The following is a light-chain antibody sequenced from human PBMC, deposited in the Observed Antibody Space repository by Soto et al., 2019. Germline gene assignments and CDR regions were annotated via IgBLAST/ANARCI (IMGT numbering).Light chain of an antibody. V-gene: IGKV3-11*01. J-gene: IGKJ4*01. CDR3: QQRNSWPLT. CDR2: EAS. Sequence: VLTQSPDTLSLSPGERATLSCRASQDVGKFLVWYHQKPGLSPSLVIYEASKRATDIPDRFSGSGSGTAFTRTINRLEPEDVGFYYCQQRNSWPLTFGGGNKVELK. CDR1: QDVGKF.